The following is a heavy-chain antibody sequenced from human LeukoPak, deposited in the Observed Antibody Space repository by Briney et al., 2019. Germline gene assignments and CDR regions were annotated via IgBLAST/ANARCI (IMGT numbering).Heavy chain of an antibody. CDR2: ISADRWKT. V-gene: IGHV1-18*01. Sequence: GASVPVSCKASGYTFTNYGISWVRQAPGQGLEWMGWISADRWKTNYAQTLQGRITITTDTSTSTAYMELRSLKSDDTAVFYCARDYYYDSSGKNYVKYGSFDIWGQGTMVTVSS. J-gene: IGHJ3*02. CDR3: ARDYYYDSSGKNYVKYGSFDI. CDR1: GYTFTNYG. D-gene: IGHD3-22*01.